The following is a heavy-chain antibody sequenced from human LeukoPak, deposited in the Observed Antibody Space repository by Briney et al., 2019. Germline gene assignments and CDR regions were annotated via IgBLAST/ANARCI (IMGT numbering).Heavy chain of an antibody. CDR3: ARVTFFYYYFDL. Sequence: PGGSLRLSCAASGFTFSSYSMNWVRQAPGKGLEWVSSISSSSSYIYYADSVKGRFTISRDNAKNSLYLQMNSLRAEDTAVYYCARVTFFYYYFDLWGRGTLVTVSS. CDR2: ISSSSSYI. J-gene: IGHJ2*01. CDR1: GFTFSSYS. V-gene: IGHV3-21*01.